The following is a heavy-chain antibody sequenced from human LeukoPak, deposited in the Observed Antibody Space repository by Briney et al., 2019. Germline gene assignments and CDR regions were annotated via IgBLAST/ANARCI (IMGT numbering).Heavy chain of an antibody. V-gene: IGHV3-23*01. CDR1: GFTFDNYA. J-gene: IGHJ3*02. Sequence: GGSLRLSCAASGFTFDNYAMNWVRQAPGKGLEWLSYIRGGGAVTRYSDSVKGRFTISRDNSKNTLYLQMNHLRAEDTAIYYCAKCSASYYNDAFDIWGRGTMVTVSS. CDR2: IRGGGAVT. CDR3: AKCSASYYNDAFDI. D-gene: IGHD3-10*02.